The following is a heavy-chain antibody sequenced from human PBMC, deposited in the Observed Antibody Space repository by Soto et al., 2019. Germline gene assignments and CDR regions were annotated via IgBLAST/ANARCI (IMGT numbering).Heavy chain of an antibody. CDR2: IVVGSGNT. CDR3: AAGVVGANSPDAFDI. V-gene: IGHV1-58*02. D-gene: IGHD1-26*01. Sequence: GASVKVSCKASGFTFTSSAMQWVRQARGQRLEWIGWIVVGSGNTNYAQKFQERVTITRDMSTSTDYKELSSLRSEDTAEYYCAAGVVGANSPDAFDIGGKGTRVTVSS. CDR1: GFTFTSSA. J-gene: IGHJ3*02.